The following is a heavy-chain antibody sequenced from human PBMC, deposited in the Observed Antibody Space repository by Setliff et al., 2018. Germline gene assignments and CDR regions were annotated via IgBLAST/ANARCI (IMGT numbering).Heavy chain of an antibody. V-gene: IGHV3-48*04. J-gene: IGHJ4*02. CDR3: VRDTTSGWMLTN. CDR1: GFTFSTYG. D-gene: IGHD1-26*01. Sequence: PGGSLRLSCAASGFTFSTYGLNWVRQAPGKGLEWISYLNKDGTTIYYADSVRGRFTISRANARDSLYLQMNSLRAEDTAVYYCVRDTTSGWMLTNWGQVTLVTVSS. CDR2: LNKDGTTI.